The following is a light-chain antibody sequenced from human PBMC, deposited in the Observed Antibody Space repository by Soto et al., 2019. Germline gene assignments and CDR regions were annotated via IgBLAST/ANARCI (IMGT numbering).Light chain of an antibody. V-gene: IGKV1-27*01. CDR1: QGISKY. CDR2: AAS. CDR3: QKYNSAPRT. J-gene: IGKJ1*01. Sequence: DIQMTQSPSSLSASVGDRVTITCRASQGISKYLAWYQQKPGKVPKLLIYAASTLQSGVPSRFSGSGSGTDFTLTISSLQPEDVATYYCQKYNSAPRTLGQGTKVDIK.